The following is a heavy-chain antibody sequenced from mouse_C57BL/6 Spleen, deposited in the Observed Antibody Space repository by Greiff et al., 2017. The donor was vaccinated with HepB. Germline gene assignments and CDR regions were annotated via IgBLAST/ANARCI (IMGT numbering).Heavy chain of an antibody. D-gene: IGHD2-3*01. CDR2: IWTGGGT. CDR1: GFSLTSYA. CDR3: ARISDGYYGGWYFDV. J-gene: IGHJ1*03. V-gene: IGHV2-9-1*01. Sequence: VKLMESGPGLVAPSQSLSITCTVSGFSLTSYAISWVRQPPGKGLEWLGVIWTGGGTNYNSALKSRLSISKDNSKSQVFLKMNSLQTDDTARYYCARISDGYYGGWYFDVWGTGTTVTVSS.